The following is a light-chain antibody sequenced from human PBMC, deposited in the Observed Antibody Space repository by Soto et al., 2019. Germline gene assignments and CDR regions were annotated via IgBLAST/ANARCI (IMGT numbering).Light chain of an antibody. CDR3: QQAASFPIT. CDR2: DAS. Sequence: EIPMTQSPSTLSASVGDRVTITCRASQSISSWLAWYQQKPGKDPKLLIYDASSLESGVPSRFSGSGSGTDFTLNINSLQPEDCATYYCQQAASFPITFGQGKRREI. V-gene: IGKV1-5*01. J-gene: IGKJ5*01. CDR1: QSISSW.